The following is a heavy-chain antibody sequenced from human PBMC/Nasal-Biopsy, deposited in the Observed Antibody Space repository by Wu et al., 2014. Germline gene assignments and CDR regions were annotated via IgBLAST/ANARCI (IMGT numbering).Heavy chain of an antibody. D-gene: IGHD3-22*01. J-gene: IGHJ4*02. CDR2: GT. CDR3: TRDAGANHYDSRGALDF. V-gene: IGHV4-4*01. Sequence: GTNYNPSLKSRVTLSVDKSNNHFSLKLASVTAADTAVYFCTRDAGANHYDSRGALDFWAQGTLVTVSS.